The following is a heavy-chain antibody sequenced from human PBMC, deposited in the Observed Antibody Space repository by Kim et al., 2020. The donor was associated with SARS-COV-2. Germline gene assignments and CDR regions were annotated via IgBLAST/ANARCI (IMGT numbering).Heavy chain of an antibody. CDR3: ATGPPWFVVVGYGMDV. D-gene: IGHD2-15*01. J-gene: IGHJ6*02. CDR2: FDPEDGET. V-gene: IGHV1-24*01. Sequence: ASVKVSCKVSGYTLTELSMHWVRQAPGKGLEWMGGFDPEDGETIYAQKFQGRVTMTEDTSTDTAYMELSSLRSEDTAVYYCATGPPWFVVVGYGMDVWGQGTTVTVSS. CDR1: GYTLTELS.